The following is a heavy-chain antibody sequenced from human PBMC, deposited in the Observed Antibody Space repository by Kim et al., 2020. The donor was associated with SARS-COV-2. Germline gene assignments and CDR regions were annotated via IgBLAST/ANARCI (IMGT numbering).Heavy chain of an antibody. Sequence: YYAGSVKGRFTISRDNAKNSLYLQMNSLRAEDTAVYYCARDGYSYGYFDYWGQGTLVTVSS. D-gene: IGHD5-18*01. V-gene: IGHV3-21*01. J-gene: IGHJ4*02. CDR3: ARDGYSYGYFDY.